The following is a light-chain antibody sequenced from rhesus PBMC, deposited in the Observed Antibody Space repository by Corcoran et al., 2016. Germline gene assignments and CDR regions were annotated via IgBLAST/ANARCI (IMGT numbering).Light chain of an antibody. CDR2: KAS. CDR3: QHTYGTPRT. V-gene: IGKV1-74*01. Sequence: DIQVTQSPSSLSASVGDRVTITCRASENVNNYLHWYQQKPGKAPKLLLYKASTLQSGVPSRFSGSAAGTDFTLTISSLQPEDFATYYCQHTYGTPRTFGQGTKVEIK. CDR1: ENVNNY. J-gene: IGKJ1*01.